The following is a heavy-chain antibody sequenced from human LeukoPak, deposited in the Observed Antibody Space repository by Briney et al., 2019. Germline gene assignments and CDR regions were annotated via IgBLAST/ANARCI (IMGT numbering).Heavy chain of an antibody. J-gene: IGHJ5*02. CDR3: TRHQEGYHLFPIAAAELDP. D-gene: IGHD6-13*01. Sequence: GGSLRLSCAASGFTFSSYSMNWVRQAPGKGLEWVGRIRSKANSYATAYAASVKGRFTISRDDSKNTAYLQMNSLKTEDTAVYYCTRHQEGYHLFPIAAAELDPWGQGTLVTVSP. CDR2: IRSKANSYAT. V-gene: IGHV3-73*01. CDR1: GFTFSSYS.